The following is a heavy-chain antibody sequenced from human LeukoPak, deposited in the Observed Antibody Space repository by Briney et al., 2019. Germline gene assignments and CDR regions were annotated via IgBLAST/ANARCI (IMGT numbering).Heavy chain of an antibody. CDR2: ISAYNGNT. CDR3: ARIAVAGTYYFDY. D-gene: IGHD6-19*01. V-gene: IGHV1-18*01. CDR1: GYTFTSYG. Sequence: GASVRVSCKASGYTFTSYGISWVRQAPGQGREGMGWISAYNGNTNYAQTLQDRVTMTTDTSTSTAYMELRSLRSDDTAVYYCARIAVAGTYYFDYWGQGTLVTVSS. J-gene: IGHJ4*02.